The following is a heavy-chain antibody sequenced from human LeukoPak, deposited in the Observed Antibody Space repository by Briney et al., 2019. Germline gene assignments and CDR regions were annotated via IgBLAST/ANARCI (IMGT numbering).Heavy chain of an antibody. Sequence: PGGSLRLSCAASGFTFSSYSMNWVRQAPGKGLEWVSYISSSSSTIYYADSVKGRFTISRDNAKNSLYLQMNSLRAEDTAVYYCARDLSGSYVYWGQGTLVTVSS. CDR2: ISSSSSTI. J-gene: IGHJ4*02. CDR3: ARDLSGSYVY. D-gene: IGHD1-26*01. CDR1: GFTFSSYS. V-gene: IGHV3-48*01.